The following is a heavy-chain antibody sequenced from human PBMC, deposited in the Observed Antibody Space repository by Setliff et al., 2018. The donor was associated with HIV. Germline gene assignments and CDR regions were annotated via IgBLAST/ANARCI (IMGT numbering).Heavy chain of an antibody. Sequence: SETLSLTCTVSGGSISSSSYYWGWIRQPPGKGLEWIGSIYYSGSTYYNPSLKSRVTISVDTSKNQFSLKLSSVTAADTAVYFCVSQYGSGSYLNYWSQGTLVTVSS. J-gene: IGHJ4*02. V-gene: IGHV4-39*01. CDR1: GGSISSSSYY. CDR3: VSQYGSGSYLNY. CDR2: IYYSGST. D-gene: IGHD3-10*01.